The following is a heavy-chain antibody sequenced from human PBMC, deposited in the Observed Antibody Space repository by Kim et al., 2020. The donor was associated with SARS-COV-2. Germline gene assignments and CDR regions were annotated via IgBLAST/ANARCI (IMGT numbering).Heavy chain of an antibody. CDR2: ISYDGSNK. Sequence: GGSLRLSCAASGFTFSSYGMHWVRQAPGKGLEWVAVISYDGSNKYYADSVKGRFTISRDNSKNTLYLQMNSLRAEDTAVYYCAREQQLVPGDYGMDVWGQGTTVTVSS. V-gene: IGHV3-33*05. D-gene: IGHD6-13*01. CDR3: AREQQLVPGDYGMDV. J-gene: IGHJ6*02. CDR1: GFTFSSYG.